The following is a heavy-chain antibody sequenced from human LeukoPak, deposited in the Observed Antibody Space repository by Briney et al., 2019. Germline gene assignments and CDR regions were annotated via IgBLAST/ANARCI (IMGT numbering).Heavy chain of an antibody. D-gene: IGHD2-21*01. CDR2: IRYDGTNK. V-gene: IGHV3-30*02. J-gene: IGHJ3*02. CDR1: GFTFTTYG. CDR3: AKIRGKDGIRDSYDI. Sequence: GGSLRLSCSASGFTFTTYGMHWVRQPPGKGLDWVAFIRYDGTNKYYADSLKGRFTISRDNSKSTLYLQMNSLSADDTALYYCAKIRGKDGIRDSYDIWGQGTMVTVSS.